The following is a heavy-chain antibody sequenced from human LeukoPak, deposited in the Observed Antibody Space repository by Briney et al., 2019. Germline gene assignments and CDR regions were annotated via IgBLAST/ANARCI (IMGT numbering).Heavy chain of an antibody. V-gene: IGHV1-46*01. Sequence: ASVKVSCKASGYTFTSYYMHWVRQAPGQGLEWMGIINPSGGSTGYAQKFQGRVTMNRDPSTSTEYMELSSLRSEDTAVYYCARDRNARYSYGAFDYWGQGTLVTVSS. D-gene: IGHD5-18*01. CDR2: INPSGGST. CDR3: ARDRNARYSYGAFDY. J-gene: IGHJ4*02. CDR1: GYTFTSYY.